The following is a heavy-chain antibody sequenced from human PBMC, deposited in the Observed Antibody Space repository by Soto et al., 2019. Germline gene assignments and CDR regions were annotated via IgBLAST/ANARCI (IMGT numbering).Heavy chain of an antibody. CDR2: ISGGASDK. Sequence: EVQLVESGGRLVQPGGSLRLSCAASGFMFSAYWMSWVRQDPGKGLEWVATISGGASDKFYVDSVKGRFTISRDDSKNKLYLQMNSLREEDTAVYYCVREDWHRFDSWGQGTLVTVSS. CDR1: GFMFSAYW. D-gene: IGHD2-21*01. V-gene: IGHV3-7*01. CDR3: VREDWHRFDS. J-gene: IGHJ4*02.